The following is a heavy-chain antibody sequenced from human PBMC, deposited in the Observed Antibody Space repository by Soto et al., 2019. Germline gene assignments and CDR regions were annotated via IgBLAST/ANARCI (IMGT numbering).Heavy chain of an antibody. V-gene: IGHV1-18*01. J-gene: IGHJ4*02. CDR1: GYTFTSYG. CDR3: AREGGYSYEYYFAY. D-gene: IGHD5-18*01. Sequence: QVQLVQSGAEVKKPGASVKVSCKASGYTFTSYGINWVRQAPGQGLEWMGWISGYSGNTNYAQKLRGRVTVTTDTSTSTAYMELRSLRSDDTAAYYSAREGGYSYEYYFAYLGQGTLVTVSS. CDR2: ISGYSGNT.